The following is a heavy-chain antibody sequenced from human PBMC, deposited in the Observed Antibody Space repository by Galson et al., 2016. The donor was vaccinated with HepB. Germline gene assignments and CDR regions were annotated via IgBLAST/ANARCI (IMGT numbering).Heavy chain of an antibody. CDR2: IFFSGSA. J-gene: IGHJ5*02. CDR1: GGSVSSGGYF. V-gene: IGHV4-31*03. Sequence: TLSLTCTVSGGSVSSGGYFWSWVRQHPGKGLEWIGYIFFSGSAYYNPSLKSRVTMSIDTSKNQFSLKLNSVTAADTAVYYCARVHRTSFCDTGSCNSVWFDPWGQGTLVTVSS. D-gene: IGHD2-15*01. CDR3: ARVHRTSFCDTGSCNSVWFDP.